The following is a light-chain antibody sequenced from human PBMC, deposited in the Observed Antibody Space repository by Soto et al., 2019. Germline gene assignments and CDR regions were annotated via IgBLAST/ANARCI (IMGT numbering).Light chain of an antibody. CDR2: DVN. CDR1: SSDVGGYNY. CDR3: SSYTSSSTYV. J-gene: IGLJ7*01. Sequence: QSALTQPRSVSGSLGQSVTISCTGTSSDVGGYNYVSWYQQYPGKAPKLMIYDVNKRPSGVPDRFSGSKSGNTASLTISGLQAADEADYYCSSYTSSSTYVFGTGTQLTVL. V-gene: IGLV2-11*01.